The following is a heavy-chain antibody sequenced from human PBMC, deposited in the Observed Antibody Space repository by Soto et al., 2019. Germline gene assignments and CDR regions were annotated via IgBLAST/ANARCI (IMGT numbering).Heavy chain of an antibody. CDR3: TRHRYGYRSRWHFDY. CDR1: GFTFSGAS. V-gene: IGHV3-73*01. Sequence: SLRLSCAASGFTFSGASMHCVRHASGKGLECVGRIRSKANSYSTAYAASVKGRFTISRDDSKNTAYLQMNSLKTEDTAVYYCTRHRYGYRSRWHFDYWGKGHIVTLSS. D-gene: IGHD6-13*01. J-gene: IGHJ4*02. CDR2: IRSKANSYST.